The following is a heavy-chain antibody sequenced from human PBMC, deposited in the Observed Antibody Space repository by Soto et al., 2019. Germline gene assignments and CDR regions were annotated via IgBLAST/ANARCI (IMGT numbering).Heavy chain of an antibody. CDR2: INHSGST. Sequence: SETLSLTCAVYGGSFSGYYWSWIRQPPGKGLEWIGEINHSGSTNYNPSLKSRVTISVDTSKNQFSLKLSSVTAADTAVYYCASSGSRPRTPYIITPRTSFDYWGQGTLVTVSS. V-gene: IGHV4-34*01. CDR1: GGSFSGYY. CDR3: ASSGSRPRTPYIITPRTSFDY. J-gene: IGHJ4*02. D-gene: IGHD3-10*01.